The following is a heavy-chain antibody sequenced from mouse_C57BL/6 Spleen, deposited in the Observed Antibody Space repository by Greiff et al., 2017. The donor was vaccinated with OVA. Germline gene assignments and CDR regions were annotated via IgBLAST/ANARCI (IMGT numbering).Heavy chain of an antibody. CDR3: TNDGYPFAY. CDR1: GYTFTDYE. J-gene: IGHJ3*01. V-gene: IGHV1-15*01. CDR2: IDPETGGT. D-gene: IGHD2-3*01. Sequence: QVQLQQSGAELVRPGASVTLSCKASGYTFTDYEMPWVKQTPVHGLEWIGAIDPETGGTAYNQKFKGQAILTADKSSSTAYMELRSLTSEDTAVYYSTNDGYPFAYWGEGTLVNVSA.